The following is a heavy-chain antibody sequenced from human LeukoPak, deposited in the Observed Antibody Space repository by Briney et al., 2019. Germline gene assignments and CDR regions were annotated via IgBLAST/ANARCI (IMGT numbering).Heavy chain of an antibody. CDR2: INPNSGGT. V-gene: IGHV1-2*04. CDR1: GYTFTGYY. D-gene: IGHD2-21*01. CDR3: ASTYFSPYYYYGMDV. J-gene: IGHJ6*01. Sequence: ASVKVSCKASGYTFTGYYMHWVRQAPGQGLEWMGWINPNSGGTNYAQKFQGWVTMTRDTSISTAYMELSRLRSDDTAVYYCASTYFSPYYYYGMDVWGQGTTVTVPS.